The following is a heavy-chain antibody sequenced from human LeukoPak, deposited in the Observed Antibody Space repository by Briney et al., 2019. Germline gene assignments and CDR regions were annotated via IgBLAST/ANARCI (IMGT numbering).Heavy chain of an antibody. Sequence: SETLSLTCTVSGGSISSSSYYWGWIRQPPGKGLEWIGSIYYSGSTYYNPSLKSRVTISVDTSRNQFSLKLSSVTAADTAVYYCARLDTIFGPGSWFDYWGQGTLVTVSS. CDR2: IYYSGST. J-gene: IGHJ4*02. D-gene: IGHD3-3*01. CDR3: ARLDTIFGPGSWFDY. V-gene: IGHV4-39*07. CDR1: GGSISSSSYY.